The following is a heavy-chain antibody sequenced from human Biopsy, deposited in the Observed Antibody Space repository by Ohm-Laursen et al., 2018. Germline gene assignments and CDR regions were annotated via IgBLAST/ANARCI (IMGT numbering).Heavy chain of an antibody. V-gene: IGHV1-46*01. CDR2: INPGGNSR. CDR1: GYTFTTYY. Sequence: ASVKVSCKASGYTFTTYYIHWVRQAPGQRLEWMGIINPGGNSRAYTQNSQGRVTMTWDTSTTTVYMELSSLRSEDTAVYYCVLASFDYWGQGTLVPVPS. J-gene: IGHJ4*02. CDR3: VLASFDY.